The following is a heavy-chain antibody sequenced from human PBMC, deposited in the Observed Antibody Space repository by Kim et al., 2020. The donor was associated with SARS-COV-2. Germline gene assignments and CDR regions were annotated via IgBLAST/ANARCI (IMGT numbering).Heavy chain of an antibody. D-gene: IGHD3-16*01. V-gene: IGHV1-69*01. CDR3: ASGGLGIHFDY. Sequence: ATYAQKFQGRVTITADESTSTAHMELSSLRSEDTAVYYCASGGLGIHFDYWGQGTLVTVSS. J-gene: IGHJ4*02. CDR2: A.